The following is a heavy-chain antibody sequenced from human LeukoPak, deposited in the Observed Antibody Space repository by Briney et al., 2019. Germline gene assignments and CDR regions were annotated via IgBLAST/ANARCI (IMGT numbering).Heavy chain of an antibody. J-gene: IGHJ3*01. CDR3: AGSYDFWSGYYSYSG. Sequence: GGSLRLSCAASGFTFSSYAMSWVRQAPGKGLEWVSAISGSGGSTYYADSVKGRFTISRDNSKNTLYLQMNSLRAEDTAVYYCAGSYDFWSGYYSYSGWGQGTMVTVSS. CDR1: GFTFSSYA. V-gene: IGHV3-23*01. D-gene: IGHD3-3*01. CDR2: ISGSGGST.